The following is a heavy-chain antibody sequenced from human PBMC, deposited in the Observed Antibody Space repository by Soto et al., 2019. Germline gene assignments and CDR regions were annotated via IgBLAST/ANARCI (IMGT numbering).Heavy chain of an antibody. V-gene: IGHV4-34*01. D-gene: IGHD2-2*01. CDR2: INHSGST. CDR1: GGSFSGYY. Sequence: PSETLSLTCAVYGGSFSGYYWSWIRQPPGKGLEWIGEINHSGSTNYNPSLKSRVTISVDTSKNQFSLKLSSVTAADTAVYYCVRGHIVVVPAAMGFDPWGQGTLVTVSS. J-gene: IGHJ5*02. CDR3: VRGHIVVVPAAMGFDP.